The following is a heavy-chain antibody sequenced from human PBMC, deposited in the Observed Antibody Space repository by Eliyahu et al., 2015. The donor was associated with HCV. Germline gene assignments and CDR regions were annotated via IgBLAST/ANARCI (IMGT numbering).Heavy chain of an antibody. V-gene: IGHV4-59*13. D-gene: IGHD3-10*01. CDR3: ARTLGTSSGAGWFDP. CDR1: GAXIPSYW. Sequence: QVQLQESGPGLVKPSETLSLTCTXSGAXIPSYWWXWIXQPPGKGLEWIAYIGESGTIDYNPSLKSRATMSKDSSKNQFSLKLTSVTAADAAVYYCARTLGTSSGAGWFDPWGQGTLVTVSS. J-gene: IGHJ5*02. CDR2: IGESGTI.